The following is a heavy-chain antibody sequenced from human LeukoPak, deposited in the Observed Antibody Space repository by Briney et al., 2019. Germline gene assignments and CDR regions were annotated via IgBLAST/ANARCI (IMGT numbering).Heavy chain of an antibody. V-gene: IGHV3-23*03. CDR1: GFTFSNYS. Sequence: GGSLRLSCAASGFTFSNYSMNWVRQAPGKGLEWVSIIYSGGSTFYADSVKGRFTISRDNSKTTLFLHMNGLRAEDTAVYYCAKDPDCTSGVCYTFFDYWGQGTLVTVSS. CDR2: IYSGGST. CDR3: AKDPDCTSGVCYTFFDY. J-gene: IGHJ4*02. D-gene: IGHD2-8*01.